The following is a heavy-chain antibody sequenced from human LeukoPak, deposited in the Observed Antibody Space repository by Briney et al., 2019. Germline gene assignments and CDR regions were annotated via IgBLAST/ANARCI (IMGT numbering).Heavy chain of an antibody. V-gene: IGHV4-59*01. Sequence: SETLSLTCAVYGGSFSDYYWSWIRQPPGKGLDWIGYIYYSGSTNYNPSLKSRVTISVDTSKNQFSLKLSSVTAADTAVYYCARGSSLLQHWGQGTLVTVSS. J-gene: IGHJ1*01. CDR3: ARGSSLLQH. D-gene: IGHD2-2*01. CDR2: IYYSGST. CDR1: GGSFSDYY.